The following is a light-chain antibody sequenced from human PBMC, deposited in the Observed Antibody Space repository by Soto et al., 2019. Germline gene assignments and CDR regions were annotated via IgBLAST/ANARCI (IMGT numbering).Light chain of an antibody. V-gene: IGKV3-15*01. J-gene: IGKJ2*01. Sequence: EIVMTQSPATLSVSPGERATLSCRASQSVTSNLVWYQQKPGQAPRLLIYDASTRATGIPARFSGSGSGTEFTLTISSLQSEDFAVYYCQQYNNWQYTFGQGTKLDIK. CDR1: QSVTSN. CDR2: DAS. CDR3: QQYNNWQYT.